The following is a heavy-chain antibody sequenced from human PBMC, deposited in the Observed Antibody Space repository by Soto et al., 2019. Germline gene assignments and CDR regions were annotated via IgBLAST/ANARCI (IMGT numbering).Heavy chain of an antibody. CDR3: ARGYRENDFYAMDV. CDR1: GGSFSKYG. V-gene: IGHV1-69*01. D-gene: IGHD1-1*01. Sequence: QVQLVQSGAEVKMPGSSVRVSCKASGGSFSKYGISWVRQAPGQGLEWMGGIIPMFGIGNYAEKFLGRVTIAADESTSTSHMELSSLRSEDTGLYFCARGYRENDFYAMDVWGQGTTVTVSS. J-gene: IGHJ6*02. CDR2: IIPMFGIG.